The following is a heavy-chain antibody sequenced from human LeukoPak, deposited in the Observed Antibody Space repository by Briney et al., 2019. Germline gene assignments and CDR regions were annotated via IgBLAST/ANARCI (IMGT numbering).Heavy chain of an antibody. V-gene: IGHV3-23*01. D-gene: IGHD6-13*01. CDR1: GGTFSSYA. Sequence: SCKASGGTFSSYAISWVRQAPGKGLEWVSAISGSGGSTYYADSVKGRFTISRDNSKNTLYLQMNSLRAEDTAVYYCARVKYSSSWYYRDYYYYYGMDVWGQGTTVTVSS. CDR3: ARVKYSSSWYYRDYYYYYGMDV. CDR2: ISGSGGST. J-gene: IGHJ6*02.